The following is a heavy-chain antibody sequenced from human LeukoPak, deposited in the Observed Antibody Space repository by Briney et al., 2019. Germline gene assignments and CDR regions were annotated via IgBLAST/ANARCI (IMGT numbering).Heavy chain of an antibody. CDR2: IHHSGST. Sequence: SETLSLTCTVSGDSISSGHYWGWIRQPPGRGLEWIGSIHHSGSTWYNLSLKSRVTISLDTSQTQLSLRVTSVTAADTAVYYCARGTDYYDSSGWLDPWGQGTLVTVSS. D-gene: IGHD3-22*01. J-gene: IGHJ5*02. V-gene: IGHV4-38-2*02. CDR1: GDSISSGHY. CDR3: ARGTDYYDSSGWLDP.